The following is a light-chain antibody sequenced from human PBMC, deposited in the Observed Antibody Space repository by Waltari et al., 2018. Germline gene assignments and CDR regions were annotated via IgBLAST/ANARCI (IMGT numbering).Light chain of an antibody. Sequence: EIVMTQSPATLSVSPGERATLSCRASQSVSSNLAWYQQKPGQAPRLLIDGASTRATGIPARFSGSGSGTEFTLTIRSLQSEDFAVYYCQQYNNWPPLTFGGGTKVEIK. J-gene: IGKJ4*01. CDR3: QQYNNWPPLT. V-gene: IGKV3-15*01. CDR1: QSVSSN. CDR2: GAS.